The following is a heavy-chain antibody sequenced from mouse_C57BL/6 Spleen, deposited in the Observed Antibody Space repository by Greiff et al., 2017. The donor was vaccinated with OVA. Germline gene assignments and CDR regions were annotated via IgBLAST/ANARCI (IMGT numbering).Heavy chain of an antibody. J-gene: IGHJ2*01. Sequence: VQLQQSGPELVKPGASVKISCKASGYSFTGYYMNWVKQSPEKSLEWIGEINPSTGGTTYNQKFKAKATLTVDKSSSTAYMQLKSLTSEDSAVYYCARELGRGFDYWGQGTTLTVSS. CDR2: INPSTGGT. CDR1: GYSFTGYY. CDR3: ARELGRGFDY. V-gene: IGHV1-42*01. D-gene: IGHD4-1*01.